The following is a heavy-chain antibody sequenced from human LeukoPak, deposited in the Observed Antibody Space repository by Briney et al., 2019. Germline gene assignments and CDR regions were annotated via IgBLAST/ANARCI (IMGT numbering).Heavy chain of an antibody. J-gene: IGHJ6*03. CDR2: INPNSGGT. CDR3: ARIGQAGSGTYYNRGTSKYYYMDV. D-gene: IGHD3-10*01. V-gene: IGHV1-2*02. Sequence: ASVTVSCKTSGYIFTDYYMHWVRQAPGQGLEWMGWINPNSGGTNYAQKFQGRVTMTRDTSISTAYMELSTLRSDDTALYYCARIGQAGSGTYYNRGTSKYYYMDVWGKGTTVTISS. CDR1: GYIFTDYY.